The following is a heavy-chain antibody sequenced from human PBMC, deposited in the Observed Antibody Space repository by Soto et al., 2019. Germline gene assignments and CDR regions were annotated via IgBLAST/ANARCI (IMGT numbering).Heavy chain of an antibody. CDR2: IYSGGYT. V-gene: IGHV3-66*01. J-gene: IGHJ4*02. D-gene: IGHD2-2*01. CDR3: VRDHAWAFDS. Sequence: GGSLRLSCAASGFTVSSNYMTWVRQAPGKGLEWVSIIYSGGYTFYANSVKDRFTISRDNFKNTLYLQMNSLRAEDTAVYFCVRDHAWAFDSWGQGIQVTVSS. CDR1: GFTVSSNY.